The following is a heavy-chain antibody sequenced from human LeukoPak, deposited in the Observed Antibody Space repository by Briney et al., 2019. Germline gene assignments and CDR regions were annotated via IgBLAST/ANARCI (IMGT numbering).Heavy chain of an antibody. J-gene: IGHJ4*02. CDR3: TRHPDQDYSNFFDY. V-gene: IGHV3-7*01. CDR1: GFIFTDYW. Sequence: GGSLRLSCAASGFIFTDYWMYWVRQAPGRGLAWVANIKEDGSEKNYVDSVKGRFTISRDNAKNSVYLQMNSLRVEDTAVYYCTRHPDQDYSNFFDYWGQGTLVTVSS. CDR2: IKEDGSEK. D-gene: IGHD4-11*01.